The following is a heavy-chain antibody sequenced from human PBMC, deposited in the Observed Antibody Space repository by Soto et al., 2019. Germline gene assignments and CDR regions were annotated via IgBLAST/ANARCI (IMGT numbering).Heavy chain of an antibody. D-gene: IGHD3-22*01. V-gene: IGHV4-39*01. J-gene: IGHJ4*02. Sequence: PSETLSLTCTVTGGSISSSNYFWGWIRQSPVKGLEWIGSCHNSGVTYYNPSLKSRATVDMSKNQISLKLSSVTAADTALYYCATTSSGYPYWGRGTLVTSPQ. CDR1: GGSISSSNYF. CDR2: CHNSGVT. CDR3: ATTSSGYPY.